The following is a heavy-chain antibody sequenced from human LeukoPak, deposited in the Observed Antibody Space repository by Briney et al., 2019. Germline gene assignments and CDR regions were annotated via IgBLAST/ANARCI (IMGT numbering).Heavy chain of an antibody. CDR3: VKGAYDYIEVAYFDF. V-gene: IGHV3-23*01. D-gene: IGHD5-12*01. J-gene: IGHJ4*01. Sequence: GGSLRLSCAASGFSFNKYAMNWVRQAPGDGLEWVSIIIASSGATVYADSVKGRFTISRDISKNTLYLQMNNLRVEDTAVYYCVKGAYDYIEVAYFDFWGQGILVTVSS. CDR1: GFSFNKYA. CDR2: IIASSGAT.